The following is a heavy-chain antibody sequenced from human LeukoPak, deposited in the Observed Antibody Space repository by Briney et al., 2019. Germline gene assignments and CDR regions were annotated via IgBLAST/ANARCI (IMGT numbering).Heavy chain of an antibody. CDR2: ISTYNGNT. CDR3: ARARLQGNWFDP. J-gene: IGHJ5*02. D-gene: IGHD4-11*01. Sequence: ASVKVSCKASGGTFSSYAISWVRQAPGQGLEWMGWISTYNGNTNYAQKLQGRVTLTTDTSTSTAYMELRSLRSDDTAVYYCARARLQGNWFDPWGQGTLVTVSS. V-gene: IGHV1-18*01. CDR1: GGTFSSYA.